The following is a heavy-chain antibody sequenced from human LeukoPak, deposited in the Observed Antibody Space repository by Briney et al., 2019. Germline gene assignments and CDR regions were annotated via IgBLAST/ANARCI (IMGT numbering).Heavy chain of an antibody. CDR2: IYHSGST. Sequence: PSETLSLTCAVSGGSISSGGYSWSWIRQPPGKGLEWIGYIYHSGSTYYNPSLKSRVTISVDRSKNQFSLKLSSVTAADTAVYYCAKGSSGRLGSFDIWGQGTMVTVSS. CDR3: AKGSSGRLGSFDI. CDR1: GGSISSGGYS. D-gene: IGHD6-19*01. V-gene: IGHV4-30-2*01. J-gene: IGHJ3*02.